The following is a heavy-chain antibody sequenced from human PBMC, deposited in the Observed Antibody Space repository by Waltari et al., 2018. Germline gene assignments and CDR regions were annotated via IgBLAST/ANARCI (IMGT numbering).Heavy chain of an antibody. Sequence: EVQLEQSGAEVKKPGESLKISCKGSGYHFNSYYLSWVRQTPGKGLEWMGIIYPGNSDIRYSPSFQGQVTFSADKSISAAYLQWSSLKASDTAIYYCARQNSYGYPYYGMDVWGPGTTVTVSS. D-gene: IGHD5-18*01. CDR3: ARQNSYGYPYYGMDV. J-gene: IGHJ6*02. CDR2: IYPGNSDI. V-gene: IGHV5-51*03. CDR1: GYHFNSYY.